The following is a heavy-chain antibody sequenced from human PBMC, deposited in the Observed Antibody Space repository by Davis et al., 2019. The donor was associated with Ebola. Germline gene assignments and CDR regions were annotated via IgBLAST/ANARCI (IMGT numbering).Heavy chain of an antibody. CDR3: ARSSYQPDW. CDR1: GFTFSSYW. J-gene: IGHJ1*01. D-gene: IGHD2-2*01. Sequence: PGGSLRLSCAASGFTFSSYWMHWVRHTPGKGLVWVSRINTDGSFTDYADSMKGRFTISRDNARNTVSLQMNSLRAEDTALYYCARSSYQPDWWGQGTLVTVSS. V-gene: IGHV3-74*01. CDR2: INTDGSFT.